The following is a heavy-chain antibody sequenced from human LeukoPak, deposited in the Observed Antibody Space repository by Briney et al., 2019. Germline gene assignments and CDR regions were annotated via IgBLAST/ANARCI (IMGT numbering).Heavy chain of an antibody. CDR1: GGSISSGGYY. CDR2: IYYSGST. Sequence: SETLSLTCTVSGGSISSGGYYWSWIRQHPGKGLEWIGYIYYSGSTYYNPSLKSRVTISVDTSKNQFSLKLSSVTAADTAVYYCASTPGIAARPYYFDYWGQGTLVTVSP. D-gene: IGHD6-6*01. V-gene: IGHV4-31*03. J-gene: IGHJ4*02. CDR3: ASTPGIAARPYYFDY.